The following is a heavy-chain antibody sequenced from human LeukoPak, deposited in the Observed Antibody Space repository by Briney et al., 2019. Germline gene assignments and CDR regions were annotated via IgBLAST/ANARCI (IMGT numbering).Heavy chain of an antibody. D-gene: IGHD3-22*01. J-gene: IGHJ4*02. CDR3: ASLDSSGYYSIIDY. Sequence: GGSLRLSCAASGFTFSSYAMSWVRQAPGKGLEWVSAISGSGGSTYYADSVKGRFTISRDNAKNSLYLQMNSLRAEDTAVYYCASLDSSGYYSIIDYWGQGTLVTVSS. CDR2: ISGSGGST. CDR1: GFTFSSYA. V-gene: IGHV3-23*01.